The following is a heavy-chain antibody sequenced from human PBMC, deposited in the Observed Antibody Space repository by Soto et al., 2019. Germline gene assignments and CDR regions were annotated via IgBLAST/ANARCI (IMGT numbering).Heavy chain of an antibody. Sequence: ASVKVSCKASGYTLSDYFMQWVRQAPGQGLEWMGWINPNTGDTHYAQKFQGRVTMTRDTSINTAYMELNRLTSEDTAVYFCTREGGGLGTGGTGKDAFDIWG. D-gene: IGHD6-13*01. J-gene: IGHJ3*02. V-gene: IGHV1-2*02. CDR1: GYTLSDYF. CDR2: INPNTGDT. CDR3: TREGGGLGTGGTGKDAFDI.